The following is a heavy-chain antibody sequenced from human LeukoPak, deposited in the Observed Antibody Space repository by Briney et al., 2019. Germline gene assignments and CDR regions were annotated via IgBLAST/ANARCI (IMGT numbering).Heavy chain of an antibody. CDR1: GGSISSGGYY. Sequence: PSETLSLTCTVSGGSISSGGYYWSWIRQHPGKGLEWIGYIYYSGSTYYNPSLKSRVTISVDTSKNQFSLKLSSVTAADTAVYYCARVYGDSPRTLYYYYYYYMDVWGKGTTVTVSS. D-gene: IGHD4-17*01. V-gene: IGHV4-31*03. J-gene: IGHJ6*03. CDR2: IYYSGST. CDR3: ARVYGDSPRTLYYYYYYYMDV.